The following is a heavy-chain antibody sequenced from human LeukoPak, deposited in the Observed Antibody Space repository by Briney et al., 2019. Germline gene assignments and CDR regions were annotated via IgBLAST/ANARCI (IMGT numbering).Heavy chain of an antibody. CDR1: GFTFGTYA. J-gene: IGHJ4*02. Sequence: GGSLRLSCAASGFTFGTYAMNWVRQAPGKGLEWVSVIIGNSGLIYYADSVKGRFTISRDNSKNMLYLQMNSLRAEDTATYYCVKDRKPDSRYNFDYWGQGTLVTVSS. CDR2: IIGNSGLI. CDR3: VKDRKPDSRYNFDY. V-gene: IGHV3-23*01. D-gene: IGHD5-12*01.